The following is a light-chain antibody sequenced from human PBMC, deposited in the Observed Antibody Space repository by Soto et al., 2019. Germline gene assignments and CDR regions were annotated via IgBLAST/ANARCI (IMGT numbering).Light chain of an antibody. CDR2: YDS. Sequence: SYELTQPPSVSVAPGKTARITCGGNNIGSKSVHWYQQKPGQAPVLVIYYDSDRPSGIPERFSGSNSGNTATLTISRVEAGDEADDYCQVWDSSSDHHVFGTGTKLTVL. CDR3: QVWDSSSDHHV. V-gene: IGLV3-21*04. CDR1: NIGSKS. J-gene: IGLJ1*01.